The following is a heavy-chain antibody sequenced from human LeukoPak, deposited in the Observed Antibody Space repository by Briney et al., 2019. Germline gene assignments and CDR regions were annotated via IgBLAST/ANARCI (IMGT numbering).Heavy chain of an antibody. D-gene: IGHD3-22*01. J-gene: IGHJ4*02. V-gene: IGHV3-30*18. CDR3: AKARGTVVPPFDY. CDR1: GFTFSTYG. CDR2: VSYDGSNK. Sequence: GGSLRLSCAASGFTFSTYGMHWVRQAPGKGLEWVAVVSYDGSNKYYADSVKGRFTISRDNSKNTLYLQMNSLRVEDTAVYYCAKARGTVVPPFDYWGQGTLATVSS.